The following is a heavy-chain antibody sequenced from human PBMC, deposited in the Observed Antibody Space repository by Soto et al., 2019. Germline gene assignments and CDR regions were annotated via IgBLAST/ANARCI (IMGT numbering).Heavy chain of an antibody. CDR2: IYPGDSDT. V-gene: IGHV5-51*01. CDR1: GYSFTSYW. J-gene: IGHJ4*02. Sequence: GASLKISCKGSGYSFTSYWIGWVRQMPGKGLERMGIIYPGDSDTRYSPSFQGQVTSSAGKSITTTYLQWSSLKASDTAIYYCARLFDTSGWYDYWGQGTLVTASS. D-gene: IGHD6-19*01. CDR3: ARLFDTSGWYDY.